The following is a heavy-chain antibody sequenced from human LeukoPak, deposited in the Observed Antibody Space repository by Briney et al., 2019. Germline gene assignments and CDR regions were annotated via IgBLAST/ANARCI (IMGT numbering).Heavy chain of an antibody. CDR1: GASISSYY. CDR3: ARHRFAWYDFDI. CDR2: KYYSGST. V-gene: IGHV4-59*08. D-gene: IGHD3-9*01. Sequence: TSETLSLTCTVSGASISSYYWSWIRQPPGKGLEWIAYKYYSGSTDSNPSLKSRVSISVDTSKSQFSLKLRSVTAADTAIYYCARHRFAWYDFDIWGQGTMVTVSS. J-gene: IGHJ3*02.